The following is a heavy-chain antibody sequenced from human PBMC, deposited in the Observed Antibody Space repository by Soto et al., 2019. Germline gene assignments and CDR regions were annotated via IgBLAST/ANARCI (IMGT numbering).Heavy chain of an antibody. D-gene: IGHD3-22*01. V-gene: IGHV4-31*03. Sequence: SEALSLTCTVSGGSISSGGYYWSWIRQHPGKGLEWIGYIYYSGSTYYNPSLKSRVTISVDTSKNQFSLKLSSVTAADTAVYYCARVDQTNYYDSSGYYYSWFDPWGQGTLVTVSS. CDR3: ARVDQTNYYDSSGYYYSWFDP. CDR1: GGSISSGGYY. CDR2: IYYSGST. J-gene: IGHJ5*02.